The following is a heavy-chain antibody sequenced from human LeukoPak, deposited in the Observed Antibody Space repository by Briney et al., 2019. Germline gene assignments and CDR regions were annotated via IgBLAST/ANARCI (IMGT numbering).Heavy chain of an antibody. CDR3: ARVRMITMVLL. V-gene: IGHV4-31*03. CDR2: IYYSGST. D-gene: IGHD3-10*01. CDR1: GGSISSGGYY. Sequence: SETLSLTCSVSGGSISSGGYYWTWIRQHPGKGLEWIGYIYYSGSTYYNPSLKSRLTISVDTSKNEFSLKLSSVTAADTGVYYCARVRMITMVLLWGQGTLVTVSS. J-gene: IGHJ4*02.